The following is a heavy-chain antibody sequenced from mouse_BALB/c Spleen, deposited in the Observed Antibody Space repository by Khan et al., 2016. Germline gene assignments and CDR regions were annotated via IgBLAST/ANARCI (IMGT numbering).Heavy chain of an antibody. J-gene: IGHJ1*01. V-gene: IGHV3-2*02. D-gene: IGHD2-3*01. CDR3: ARHDCNFGYFDV. Sequence: EVQLQESGPGLVKPSQSLSLTCTVTGYSITSDYAWNWIRQFPGNKLEWMGYISYSGSTRYNPSLKSRISITRDTSKNQFFLQLNSVTTEDTATYYCARHDCNFGYFDVWGAGTTVTVSS. CDR2: ISYSGST. CDR1: GYSITSDYA.